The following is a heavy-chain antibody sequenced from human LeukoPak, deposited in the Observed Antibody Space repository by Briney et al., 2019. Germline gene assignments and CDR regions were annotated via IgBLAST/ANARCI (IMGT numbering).Heavy chain of an antibody. CDR3: ARSRMVTAAGLFDY. CDR2: ISRSGSDI. D-gene: IGHD6-25*01. Sequence: PGGSLRLSCAASGFTFSSYSMNWVRQAPGKGLEWVSSISRSGSDIYYADSVKGRFTLSRDNAKNSLYLQMNSLRAEDTAVYYCARSRMVTAAGLFDYWGQGTLVTVSS. J-gene: IGHJ4*02. V-gene: IGHV3-21*01. CDR1: GFTFSSYS.